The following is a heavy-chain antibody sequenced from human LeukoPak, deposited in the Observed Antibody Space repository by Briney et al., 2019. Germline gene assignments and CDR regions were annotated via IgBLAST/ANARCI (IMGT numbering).Heavy chain of an antibody. J-gene: IGHJ5*02. CDR3: ARYDNWNYDWFDP. CDR1: VYTVTLYD. D-gene: IGHD1-1*01. Sequence: ASVKLSFTPSVYTVTLYDMHWGRQFPRQGLGGGRRINFNRGGTNSAQKFKGRVTMTRDTSISTDDMELSRLTSDDTALYYCARYDNWNYDWFDPWGQGTMVTVSS. CDR2: INFNRGGT. V-gene: IGHV1-2*06.